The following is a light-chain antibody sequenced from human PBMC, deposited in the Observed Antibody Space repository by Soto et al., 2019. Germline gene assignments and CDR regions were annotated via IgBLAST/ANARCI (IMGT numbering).Light chain of an antibody. J-gene: IGKJ4*01. CDR3: QQYDNWPLT. Sequence: EIVMTQSPATLSVSPGERATLSCRASQSVSSNLAWYQQKSGQAPRILIYGASSRATGIPARFSGSGSGTEFTLTISSLQSEDFAVYYCQQYDNWPLTFGGGTKVDIK. V-gene: IGKV3-15*01. CDR1: QSVSSN. CDR2: GAS.